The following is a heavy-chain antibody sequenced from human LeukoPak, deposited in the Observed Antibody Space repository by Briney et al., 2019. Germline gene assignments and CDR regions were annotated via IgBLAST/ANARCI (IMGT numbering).Heavy chain of an antibody. CDR2: INPNSGGT. CDR3: ASGIRVAYCSSTSCYQKETPYYYYYYMDV. J-gene: IGHJ6*03. D-gene: IGHD2-2*01. CDR1: GYTFTGYY. V-gene: IGHV1-2*02. Sequence: WASVKVSCKASGYTFTGYYMHWVRQAPGQGLEWMGWINPNSGGTNYAQKFQGRVTMTRDTSISTAYMELSRLRSDDTAVYYCASGIRVAYCSSTSCYQKETPYYYYYYMDVWGKGTTVTVSS.